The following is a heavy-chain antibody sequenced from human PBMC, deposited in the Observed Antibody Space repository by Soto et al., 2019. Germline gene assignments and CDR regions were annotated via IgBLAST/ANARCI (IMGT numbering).Heavy chain of an antibody. Sequence: ASVKVSCKASGYTFTGYYLHWVRQAPGQGPEWMGWINPNNGGTNYAQKFQGRVTMTTDTSISTAYMELSRLTSDDTAVYYCARVHYDSVPADYWGQGTLVTVSS. CDR3: ARVHYDSVPADY. J-gene: IGHJ4*02. V-gene: IGHV1-2*02. CDR1: GYTFTGYY. CDR2: INPNNGGT. D-gene: IGHD3-22*01.